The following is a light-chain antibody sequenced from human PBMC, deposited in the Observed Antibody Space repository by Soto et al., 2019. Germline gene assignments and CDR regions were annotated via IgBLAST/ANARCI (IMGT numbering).Light chain of an antibody. CDR3: QQRPNWPLT. CDR2: DAS. CDR1: QSISSH. Sequence: EIVLTHSPATLSLSPGERATLSCSASQSISSHLVWYQQRPCPAPRLLMYDASNRATGIPARFSGSGSGTDFTLTIRRLEPEDVAVYYCQQRPNWPLTFGGGTKVEIK. J-gene: IGKJ4*01. V-gene: IGKV3-11*01.